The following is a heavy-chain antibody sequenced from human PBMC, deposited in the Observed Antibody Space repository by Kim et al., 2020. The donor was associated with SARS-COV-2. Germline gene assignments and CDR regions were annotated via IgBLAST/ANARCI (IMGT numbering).Heavy chain of an antibody. CDR3: ARVEGTADAFDI. CDR1: GYSFSMYW. D-gene: IGHD3-10*01. J-gene: IGHJ3*02. CDR2: IYLGDSDA. V-gene: IGHV5-51*01. Sequence: GESLKISCKGSGYSFSMYWIAWVRQMPAKGLEWMGIIYLGDSDARYSPSFQGQVTISADKSIGTAYLQWSSLKASDTAMYYCARVEGTADAFDIWGQGTMVAVSS.